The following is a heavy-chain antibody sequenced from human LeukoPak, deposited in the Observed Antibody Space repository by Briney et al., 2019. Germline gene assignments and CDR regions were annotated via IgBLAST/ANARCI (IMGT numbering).Heavy chain of an antibody. CDR2: INPNSGDT. Sequence: ASVKVSCKASGYTFTGYFLHWVRQAPGQGLEWMGWINPNSGDTNYAQKFQGRVTMTRHTSISTVYMELSRLRSDDTAVYYCARDFRAAMVSDWFDPWGQGTLVTVSS. D-gene: IGHD5-18*01. CDR3: ARDFRAAMVSDWFDP. CDR1: GYTFTGYF. V-gene: IGHV1-2*02. J-gene: IGHJ5*02.